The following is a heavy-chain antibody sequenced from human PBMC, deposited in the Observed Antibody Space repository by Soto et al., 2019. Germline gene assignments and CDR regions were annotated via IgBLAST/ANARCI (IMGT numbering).Heavy chain of an antibody. Sequence: QVQLQESGPGLVKPSGTLSLTCAVSGGSISSSNWWSWVRQPPGKGLEWIGEIYHSGSTNYNPSLKSRVTLSVDKSKNQFSLKLSSVTAADTAVYYCARVGATVTETEYFQHWGQGTLVTVSS. CDR1: GGSISSSNW. CDR2: IYHSGST. CDR3: ARVGATVTETEYFQH. D-gene: IGHD4-17*01. J-gene: IGHJ1*01. V-gene: IGHV4-4*02.